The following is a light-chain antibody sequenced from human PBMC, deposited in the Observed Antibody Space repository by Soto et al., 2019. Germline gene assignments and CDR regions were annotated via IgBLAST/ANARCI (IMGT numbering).Light chain of an antibody. J-gene: IGKJ3*01. CDR1: QTIDRF. V-gene: IGKV1-39*01. CDR2: AAS. CDR3: QQSYNAPFN. Sequence: DIQMTPSPSPLSASIGDSITITCRASQTIDRFLNWFQQKSGQPPKLLVYAASTLRHGVPSRFSASGAGSDFTLTSNSLQPEDLATYYCQQSYNAPFNFGPGAKV.